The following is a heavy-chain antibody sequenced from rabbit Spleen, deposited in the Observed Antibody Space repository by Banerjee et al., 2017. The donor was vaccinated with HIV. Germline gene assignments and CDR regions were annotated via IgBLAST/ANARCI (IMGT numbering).Heavy chain of an antibody. J-gene: IGHJ4*01. CDR2: INTATGKP. D-gene: IGHD2-1*01. CDR1: GVSFSGDSY. CDR3: ARDLIGVIGWNFCL. Sequence: QEQLVESGGGLVQPEGSLTLTCIASGVSFSGDSYMCWVRQAPGKGLEWIACINTATGKPVYATWAKGRFAISRTSSTTVTLQMTSLTAADTATYFCARDLIGVIGWNFCLWGQGTLVTVS. V-gene: IGHV1S45*01.